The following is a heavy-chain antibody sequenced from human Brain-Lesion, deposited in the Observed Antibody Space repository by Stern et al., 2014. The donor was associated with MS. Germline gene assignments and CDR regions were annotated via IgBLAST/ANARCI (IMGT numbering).Heavy chain of an antibody. CDR1: GGSISSGGYY. V-gene: IGHV4-61*02. J-gene: IGHJ6*02. CDR3: ARGRVVPGFQYYATDV. D-gene: IGHD2-2*01. Sequence: KESGPGLVKPSQTLSLSCTVSGGSISSGGYYWSWIRQPAGKGLEWIGRIFNSGSTSYNPSLKSRFTISIDTSKTQFSLRLNSMTAADTAVYYCARGRVVPGFQYYATDVWGQGTTVIVSS. CDR2: IFNSGST.